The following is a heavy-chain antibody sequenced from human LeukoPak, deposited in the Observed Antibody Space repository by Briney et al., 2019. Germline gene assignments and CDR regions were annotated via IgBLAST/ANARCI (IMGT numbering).Heavy chain of an antibody. Sequence: GATVKISCKASGHTFTDYYIHWVQQAPGEGLEWMGRVDPEHGETVFAENFQGRVTITADTSTDTAYMELSSLRFDDTAVYYCARLSVDTTSRPYWGQGTLVTVSS. CDR1: GHTFTDYY. CDR2: VDPEHGET. J-gene: IGHJ4*02. CDR3: ARLSVDTTSRPY. D-gene: IGHD2-2*01. V-gene: IGHV1-69-2*01.